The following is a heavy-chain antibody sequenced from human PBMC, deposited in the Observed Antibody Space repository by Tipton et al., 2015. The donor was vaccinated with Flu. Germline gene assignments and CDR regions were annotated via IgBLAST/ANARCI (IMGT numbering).Heavy chain of an antibody. D-gene: IGHD2-2*01. CDR2: IYNSEHT. CDR1: GGSIGSFY. CDR3: ARDPSLGMPDYFDY. V-gene: IGHV4-59*12. Sequence: TLSLTCTVSGGSIGSFYWNWVRQPPGKGLEWIGYIYNSEHTKYNPSLKSRVTISMDTSKKQFSLQLRSVTAADTAVYYCARDPSLGMPDYFDYWGQGTLVTVSS. J-gene: IGHJ4*02.